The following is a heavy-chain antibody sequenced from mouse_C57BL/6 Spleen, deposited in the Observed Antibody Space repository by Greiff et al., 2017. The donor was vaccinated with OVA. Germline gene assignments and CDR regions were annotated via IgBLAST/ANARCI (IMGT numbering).Heavy chain of an antibody. CDR1: GYSITSGYY. CDR3: ASYYGSSKGDY. J-gene: IGHJ2*01. D-gene: IGHD1-1*01. CDR2: ISYDGSN. Sequence: ESGPGLVKPSQSLSLTCSVTGYSITSGYYWNWLRQFPGNKLEWMGYISYDGSNNYNPSLKNRISITRDTSKNQFFLKLNSVTTEDTATYYCASYYGSSKGDYWGQGTTLTVSS. V-gene: IGHV3-6*01.